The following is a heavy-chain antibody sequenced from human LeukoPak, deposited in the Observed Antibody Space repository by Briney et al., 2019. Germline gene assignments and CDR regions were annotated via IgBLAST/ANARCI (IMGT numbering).Heavy chain of an antibody. J-gene: IGHJ4*02. CDR3: ARSIVPGTRKVDY. D-gene: IGHD2-2*01. V-gene: IGHV3-21*01. CDR2: ISSSSSYI. CDR1: GFTFSSYS. Sequence: GGSLRLSCAASGFTFSSYSMNWVRQAPGKGLEWVSSISSSSSYIYYADSVKGRFTISRDNAKNSLYLQMNSLRAEDTAVYYCARSIVPGTRKVDYWGQGTLVTVSS.